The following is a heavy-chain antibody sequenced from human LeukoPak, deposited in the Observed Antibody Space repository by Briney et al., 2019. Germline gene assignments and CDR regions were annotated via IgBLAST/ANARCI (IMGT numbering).Heavy chain of an antibody. Sequence: ASVKASCEASGGTFSSYTISWVRQAPGQGLEWMGRIIPILGIANYAQKFQGRVTITADKSTSTAYMELSSLRSEDTAVYYCARAIAATRRGAFDIWGQGTMVTVSS. CDR1: GGTFSSYT. J-gene: IGHJ3*02. CDR2: IIPILGIA. CDR3: ARAIAATRRGAFDI. D-gene: IGHD6-6*01. V-gene: IGHV1-69*02.